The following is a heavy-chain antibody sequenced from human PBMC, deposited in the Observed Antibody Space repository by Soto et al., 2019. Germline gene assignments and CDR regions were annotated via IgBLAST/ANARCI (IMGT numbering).Heavy chain of an antibody. Sequence: GASLKISCKGSGYSFTSYWIGWVRQMPGKCLEWMGIIYPGDSDTRYSPSFQGQVTISADKSISTAYLQWSSLKASDTAMYYCARQRPGDLWSGYYTRLYDMEVRGQGTTVTVST. D-gene: IGHD3-3*01. CDR2: IYPGDSDT. J-gene: IGHJ6*01. CDR3: ARQRPGDLWSGYYTRLYDMEV. V-gene: IGHV5-51*01. CDR1: GYSFTSYW.